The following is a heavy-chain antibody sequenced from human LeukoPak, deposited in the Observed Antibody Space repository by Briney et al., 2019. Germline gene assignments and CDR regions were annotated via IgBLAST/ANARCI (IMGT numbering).Heavy chain of an antibody. CDR3: AKGLHDVHDSSGYYSNWFDP. J-gene: IGHJ5*02. V-gene: IGHV3-23*01. D-gene: IGHD3-22*01. CDR2: ISGSGVNT. Sequence: GGSQRLSCAASGFTFDDYGMSWVRQAPGKGLEWVSGISGSGVNTYYADSVKGRFTISRDNSKSTLHLQMNSLRAEDTALYYCAKGLHDVHDSSGYYSNWFDPWGQGTLVTVSS. CDR1: GFTFDDYG.